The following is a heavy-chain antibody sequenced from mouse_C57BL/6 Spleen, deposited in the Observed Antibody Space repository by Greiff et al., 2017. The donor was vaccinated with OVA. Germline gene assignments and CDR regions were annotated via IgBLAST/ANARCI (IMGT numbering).Heavy chain of an antibody. V-gene: IGHV14-4*01. J-gene: IGHJ4*01. CDR1: GFNIKDDY. D-gene: IGHD1-1*01. CDR2: IDPENGDT. CDR3: TPITAVGAPYAMDD. Sequence: EVQLQQSGAELVRPGASVKLSCTASGFNIKDDYMHWVKQRPEQGLEWIGWIDPENGDTEYASKFQGKATITADTSSNTAYLQLSSLTSEDTAVYYCTPITAVGAPYAMDDWGQGTSVTVSS.